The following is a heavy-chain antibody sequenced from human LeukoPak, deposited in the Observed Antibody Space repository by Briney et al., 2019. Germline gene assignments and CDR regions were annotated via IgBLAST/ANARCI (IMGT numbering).Heavy chain of an antibody. J-gene: IGHJ3*01. D-gene: IGHD4-17*01. V-gene: IGHV2-5*02. CDR1: GFSRRSSGVG. CDR3: AHSGTVTSPHDAFDV. Sequence: SAPTLAYPTPTLTLTCNFSGFSRRSSGVGVGWIGQPPAKALEWLALLYWDDDKRYSPSLKSRLTITKDTSKNQVVLTLTNMDPVDTGTYYCAHSGTVTSPHDAFDVWGQGTMVTVSS. CDR2: LYWDDDK.